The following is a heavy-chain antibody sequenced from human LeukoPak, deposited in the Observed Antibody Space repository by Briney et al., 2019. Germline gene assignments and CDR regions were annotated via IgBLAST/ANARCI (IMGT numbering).Heavy chain of an antibody. D-gene: IGHD1-1*01. Sequence: SETLSLTCTVSGGSISYYYWSWIRQPPGKGLQWIGYVYYSGSTNYNPSLKSRVTISVDTSKNQFSLKLSSVTAADTAVYYCARVRTYRPKNWFDPWGQGTLVTVSS. CDR2: VYYSGST. J-gene: IGHJ5*02. CDR3: ARVRTYRPKNWFDP. CDR1: GGSISYYY. V-gene: IGHV4-59*08.